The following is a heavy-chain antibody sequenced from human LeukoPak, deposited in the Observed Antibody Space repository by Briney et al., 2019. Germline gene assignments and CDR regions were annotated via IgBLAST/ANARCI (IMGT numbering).Heavy chain of an antibody. J-gene: IGHJ3*01. CDR1: GFTFSSYG. V-gene: IGHV3-30*02. Sequence: GGSLRLSCAASGFTFSSYGMHWVRQAPGKGLEWVAFIRYDGSNKYYADSVKGRFTISRDNSKNTLYLQMNSLRAEDTAVYYCAKIRSNLGDCSRTSCRGDAFDVWGQGTMVTVSS. CDR2: IRYDGSNK. D-gene: IGHD2-2*01. CDR3: AKIRSNLGDCSRTSCRGDAFDV.